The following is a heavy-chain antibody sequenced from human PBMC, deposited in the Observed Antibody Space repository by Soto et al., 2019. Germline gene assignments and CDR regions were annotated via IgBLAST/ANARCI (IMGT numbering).Heavy chain of an antibody. CDR2: FDPEDGET. D-gene: IGHD3-3*01. CDR3: ARNYDFWSGYYRAYNWFDP. CDR1: GYTLTELS. V-gene: IGHV1-24*01. J-gene: IGHJ5*02. Sequence: VASVKVSCKVSGYTLTELSMHWVRQAPGKGLEWMGGFDPEDGETIYAQKFQGRVTMTEDTSTDTAYMELSSLRSEDTAVYYCARNYDFWSGYYRAYNWFDPWGQGTLVTVSS.